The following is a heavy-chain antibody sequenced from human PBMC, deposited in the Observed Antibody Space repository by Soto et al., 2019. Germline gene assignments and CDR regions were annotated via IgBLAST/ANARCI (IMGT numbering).Heavy chain of an antibody. J-gene: IGHJ5*02. CDR1: GGTFSSYA. Sequence: SVKVSCKASGGTFSSYAISWVRQAPGQGLEWMGGIIPIFGTANYAQKFQGRVTITADESTTTAYMELSSLRSEDTAVFYCARPTRFYYDSSGQSAWFDPWGQGTLVTVSS. CDR2: IIPIFGTA. D-gene: IGHD3-22*01. V-gene: IGHV1-69*13. CDR3: ARPTRFYYDSSGQSAWFDP.